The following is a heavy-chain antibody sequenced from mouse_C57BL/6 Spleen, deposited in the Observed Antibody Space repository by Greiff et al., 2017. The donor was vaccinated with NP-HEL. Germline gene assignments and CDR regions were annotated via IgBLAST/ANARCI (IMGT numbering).Heavy chain of an antibody. CDR2: INPGSGGT. D-gene: IGHD2-3*01. V-gene: IGHV1-54*01. CDR3: ARRGGYYRVGYFDV. CDR1: GYAFTNYL. J-gene: IGHJ1*03. Sequence: QVQLKESGAELVRPGTSVKVSCKASGYAFTNYLIEWVKQRPGQGLEWIGVINPGSGGTNYNEKFKGKATLTADKSSSTAYMQLSSLTSEDSAVYFGARRGGYYRVGYFDVWGTGTTVTVSS.